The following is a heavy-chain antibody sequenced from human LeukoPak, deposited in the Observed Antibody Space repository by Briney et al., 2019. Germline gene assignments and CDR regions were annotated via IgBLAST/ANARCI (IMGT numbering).Heavy chain of an antibody. V-gene: IGHV3-30*04. Sequence: GRSLRLSCAASGFTFSSYAMHWVRQAPGKGLEWVAVISYDGSNKYYADSVKGRFTISRDNSKNTPYLQMNSLRAEDTAVYYCASSGCSSTSCYTDYWGQGTLVTVSS. J-gene: IGHJ4*02. D-gene: IGHD2-2*02. CDR1: GFTFSSYA. CDR2: ISYDGSNK. CDR3: ASSGCSSTSCYTDY.